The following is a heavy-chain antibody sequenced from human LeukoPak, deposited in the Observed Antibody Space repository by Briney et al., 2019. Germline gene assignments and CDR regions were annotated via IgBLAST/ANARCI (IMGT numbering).Heavy chain of an antibody. CDR1: GFTSSDYY. V-gene: IGHV3-11*04. Sequence: PGGSLRLSCAASGFTSSDYYMSWIRQAPGEGLEWVSYISSSGSTIYYADSVKGRFTISRDNAKNTLYLQMNSLRAEDTAVYYCVRDWGYDSSGYWQKYFDTWGQGTLVTVSS. J-gene: IGHJ4*02. D-gene: IGHD3-22*01. CDR3: VRDWGYDSSGYWQKYFDT. CDR2: ISSSGSTI.